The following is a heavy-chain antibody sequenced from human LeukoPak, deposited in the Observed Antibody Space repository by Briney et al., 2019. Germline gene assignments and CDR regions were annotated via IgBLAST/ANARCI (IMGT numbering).Heavy chain of an antibody. V-gene: IGHV4-61*01. CDR1: GVSVSSGSYY. Sequence: SETLSLTCTVSGVSVSSGSYYWSWLRQPPGKGLEWIGYIYYSGSTNYNPSLKSRVTISVDTSKNQFSLKLSSVTAADTAVYYCARVEEGYYDSSGYPGYYFDYWGQGTLVTVSS. CDR3: ARVEEGYYDSSGYPGYYFDY. J-gene: IGHJ4*02. CDR2: IYYSGST. D-gene: IGHD3-22*01.